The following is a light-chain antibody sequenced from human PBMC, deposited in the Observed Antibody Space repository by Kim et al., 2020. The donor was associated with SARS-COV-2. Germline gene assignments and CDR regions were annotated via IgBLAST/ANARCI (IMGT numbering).Light chain of an antibody. Sequence: QPASISCRSNQSLLHSDGNTYLNWLQQRPGQPPRLLIYKISKRSSGVPDRFSGSGAGTDFTLKISRVEAEDVGVYYCMQATQLRTFGQGTKVDIK. V-gene: IGKV2-24*01. J-gene: IGKJ1*01. CDR1: QSLLHSDGNTY. CDR2: KIS. CDR3: MQATQLRT.